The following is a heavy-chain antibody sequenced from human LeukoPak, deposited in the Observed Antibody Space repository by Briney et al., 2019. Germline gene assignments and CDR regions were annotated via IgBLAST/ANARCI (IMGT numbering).Heavy chain of an antibody. CDR3: AKETLWFGESASFDY. D-gene: IGHD3-10*01. Sequence: GGSLRLSCAASGFTFSSYAMHWVRQAPGKGLEWVAVISYDGSNKYYADSVKGRFTISRDNSKNTLYLQMNSLRAEDTAVYYCAKETLWFGESASFDYWGQGTLVTVSS. V-gene: IGHV3-30-3*01. J-gene: IGHJ4*02. CDR2: ISYDGSNK. CDR1: GFTFSSYA.